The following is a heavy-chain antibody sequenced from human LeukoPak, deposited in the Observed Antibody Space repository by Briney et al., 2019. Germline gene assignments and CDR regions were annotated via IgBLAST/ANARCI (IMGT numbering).Heavy chain of an antibody. D-gene: IGHD6-13*01. Sequence: GGSLRLSCAASGFTFSSYSMNWVPQAPGKGLEWVSSISSGSRYIYYADSVKGRFTISRDNAKNSLYLQMNSLRAEDTAVYYCASGDSGSSWYYFDYWGQGTLVTVSS. CDR3: ASGDSGSSWYYFDY. CDR2: ISSGSRYI. CDR1: GFTFSSYS. J-gene: IGHJ4*02. V-gene: IGHV3-21*01.